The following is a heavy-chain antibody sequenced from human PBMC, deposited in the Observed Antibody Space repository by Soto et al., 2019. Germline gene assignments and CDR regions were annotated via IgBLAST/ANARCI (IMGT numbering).Heavy chain of an antibody. J-gene: IGHJ6*02. CDR2: ISSSSSYI. CDR3: ASKYSSSWPISMDV. CDR1: GFTFSSYS. Sequence: GGSLRLSCAASGFTFSSYSMNWVRQAPGKGLEWVSSISSSSSYIYYEDSVKGRVTISRDNAKNSLYLQMNSLRAEDTAVYYCASKYSSSWPISMDVWGQGTTVTVSS. D-gene: IGHD6-13*01. V-gene: IGHV3-21*01.